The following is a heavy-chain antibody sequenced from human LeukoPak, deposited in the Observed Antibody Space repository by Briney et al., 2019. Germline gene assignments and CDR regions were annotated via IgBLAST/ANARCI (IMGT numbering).Heavy chain of an antibody. D-gene: IGHD1/OR15-1a*01. J-gene: IGHJ3*01. CDR1: GFTLNNYW. Sequence: PGGSLRLSCAVSGFTLNNYWMHWVRQAPGQGLVWVSRIIVDGSIITYADAVKGRFTISRGNAKNTLYLQMNGLRPEDTAVYYCTRDWHNMAFDVWGQGTVVTVSS. CDR2: IIVDGSII. V-gene: IGHV3-74*03. CDR3: TRDWHNMAFDV.